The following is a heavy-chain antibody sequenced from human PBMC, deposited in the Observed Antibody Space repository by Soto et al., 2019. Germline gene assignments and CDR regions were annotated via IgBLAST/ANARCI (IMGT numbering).Heavy chain of an antibody. J-gene: IGHJ6*02. CDR2: TYYRSKWYN. V-gene: IGHV6-1*01. CDR1: VDSVSSNSAA. CDR3: ARDGYCSSTSCYPYYYYGMDV. Sequence: SQTLSLTCAISVDSVSSNSAAWNWIRQSPSRGLEWLGRTYYRSKWYNDYAVSVKSRITINPDTSKNQFSLQLNSVTPEDTAVYYCARDGYCSSTSCYPYYYYGMDVWGQGTTVTVSS. D-gene: IGHD2-2*03.